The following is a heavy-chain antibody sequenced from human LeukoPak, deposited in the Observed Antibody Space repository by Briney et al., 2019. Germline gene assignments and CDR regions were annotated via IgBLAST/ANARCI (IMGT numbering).Heavy chain of an antibody. CDR1: GFTFSDYS. J-gene: IGHJ4*02. V-gene: IGHV3-48*04. D-gene: IGHD3-22*01. Sequence: PGGSLRLSCAASGFTFSDYSMNWVRQAPGKGLEWISYVGISSGNTKYADSVKGRFTISRDNAKNSLYLQMNNLRADDTAVYYCAREVDSVIGSIDYWGQGTLVTVSS. CDR3: AREVDSVIGSIDY. CDR2: VGISSGNT.